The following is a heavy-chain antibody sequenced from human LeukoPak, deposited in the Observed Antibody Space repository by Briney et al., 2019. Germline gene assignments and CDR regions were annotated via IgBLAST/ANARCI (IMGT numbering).Heavy chain of an antibody. V-gene: IGHV4-59*01. J-gene: IGHJ4*02. CDR3: ARELKVGNTGYYLDY. CDR1: GDSISKYY. Sequence: SETLSLTXTVSGDSISKYYWSWIRQPPGKGLEWIGYIYYSGSTNYNPSLKSRVTMSVDTSKNQFSLKLTSVTAADTALYYCARELKVGNTGYYLDYWGQGTLVTVSP. CDR2: IYYSGST. D-gene: IGHD2/OR15-2a*01.